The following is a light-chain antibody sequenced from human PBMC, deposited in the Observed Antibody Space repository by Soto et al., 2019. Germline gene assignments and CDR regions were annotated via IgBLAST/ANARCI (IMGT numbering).Light chain of an antibody. CDR1: QSFDRK. J-gene: IGKJ4*01. Sequence: EIVLTQSPATLSFSPGGRGTLSRRASQSFDRKLAWYLQRPGQAPRLLIYDAFNRATGIPARFSGSGSGTDFTLTISSLDPEDFAVYYCQQRFNWPLTFGGGTKVEIK. CDR3: QQRFNWPLT. V-gene: IGKV3-11*01. CDR2: DAF.